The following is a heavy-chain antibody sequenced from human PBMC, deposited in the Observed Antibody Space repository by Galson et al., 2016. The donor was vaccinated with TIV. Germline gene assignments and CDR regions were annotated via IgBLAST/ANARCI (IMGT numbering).Heavy chain of an antibody. CDR2: IYYSGST. Sequence: SETLSLTCTVSGGSISSSTYYWGWIRQPPGMGLEWIGSIYYSGSTYYNPSLKSRVSISVDTSKNQFSLKLISVTAADTAVFYCARHVTPEGGFAYTWFDPWGQGTLVTVSS. J-gene: IGHJ5*02. V-gene: IGHV4-39*01. CDR1: GGSISSSTYY. D-gene: IGHD4-23*01. CDR3: ARHVTPEGGFAYTWFDP.